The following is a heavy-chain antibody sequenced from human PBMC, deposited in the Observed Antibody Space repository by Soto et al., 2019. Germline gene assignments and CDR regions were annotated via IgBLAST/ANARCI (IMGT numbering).Heavy chain of an antibody. J-gene: IGHJ3*02. D-gene: IGHD3-10*01. CDR2: ISSSSSHT. CDR3: AKWSITMVRGVIKDAFDI. CDR1: GFTFSDYY. Sequence: GGSLRLSCAASGFTFSDYYMSWIRQAPGKGLEWVSYISSSSSHTNYADSVKGRFTISRDNAKNSLYLQMNSLRAEDTAVYYCAKWSITMVRGVIKDAFDIW. V-gene: IGHV3-11*06.